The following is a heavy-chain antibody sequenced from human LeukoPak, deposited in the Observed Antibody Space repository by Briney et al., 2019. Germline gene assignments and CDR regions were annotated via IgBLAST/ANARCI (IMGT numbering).Heavy chain of an antibody. CDR3: ARGGRETYSSSWYFDY. D-gene: IGHD6-13*01. CDR1: GYTFTSYY. CDR2: INPSGGST. Sequence: ASVKVSCKASGYTFTSYYMHWVRQAPGQGLEWMGIINPSGGSTSYAQKFQGRVTMTRDMSTSTVYMELSSLRSEDTAVYYCARGGRETYSSSWYFDYWGQGTLVTVSS. V-gene: IGHV1-46*01. J-gene: IGHJ4*02.